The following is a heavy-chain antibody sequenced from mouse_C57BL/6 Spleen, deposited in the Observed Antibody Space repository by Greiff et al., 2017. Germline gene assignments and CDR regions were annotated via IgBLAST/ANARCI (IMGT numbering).Heavy chain of an antibody. J-gene: IGHJ2*01. CDR2: IDPENGDT. CDR3: TTGDYDYFDY. V-gene: IGHV14-4*01. D-gene: IGHD2-4*01. Sequence: VQLQQSGAELVRPGASVKLSCTASGFNIKDDYMHWVKQRPEQGLEWIGWIDPENGDTEYASKFQGKATITADTSSNTAYLQLSSLTSDDTAVYYCTTGDYDYFDYWGQGTTLTVSS. CDR1: GFNIKDDY.